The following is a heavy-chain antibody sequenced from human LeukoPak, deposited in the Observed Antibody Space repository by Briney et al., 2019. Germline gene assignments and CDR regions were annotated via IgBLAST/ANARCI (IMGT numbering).Heavy chain of an antibody. V-gene: IGHV3-33*01. CDR2: IWYDGSNK. CDR1: GFTFSSYG. J-gene: IGHJ4*02. Sequence: SGGSLRLSCAASGFTFSSYGMHWVRQAPGKGLEWVAVIWYDGSNKYYADSVKGRFTISRDNSKNTLYLQMNSLRAEDTAVYYCARDSKSSGSIDYWGQGTLVTVSS. CDR3: ARDSKSSGSIDY. D-gene: IGHD3-22*01.